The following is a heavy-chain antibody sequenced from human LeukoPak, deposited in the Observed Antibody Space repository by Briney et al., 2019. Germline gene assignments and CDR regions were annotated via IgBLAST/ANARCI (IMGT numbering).Heavy chain of an antibody. CDR2: IYSGGVI. D-gene: IGHD4-17*01. CDR3: ARDSAYGDYVPDAFDI. CDR1: GFTVSSYY. V-gene: IGHV3-53*01. Sequence: GGSLRLSCAASGFTVSSYYMSWVRQAPGKGLEWVSVIYSGGVIYYADSVKGRFTISRDNSKNMLYLQMNSLRAEDTAVYYCARDSAYGDYVPDAFDIWGQGTMVTVSS. J-gene: IGHJ3*02.